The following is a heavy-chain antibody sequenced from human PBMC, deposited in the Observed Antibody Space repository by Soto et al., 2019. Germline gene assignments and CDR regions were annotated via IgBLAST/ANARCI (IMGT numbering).Heavy chain of an antibody. D-gene: IGHD3-9*01. J-gene: IGHJ6*02. CDR1: GGSISSSNW. CDR2: IYHSGST. Sequence: SETLSLTCAVSGGSISSSNWWSCVRQPPGKGLEWIGEIYHSGSTNYNPSLKSRVTISVDKSKNQFPLKLSSVTAADTAVYYCARDRLRYFDWLPPDYYYYGMDVWGQGTTVTVSS. V-gene: IGHV4-4*02. CDR3: ARDRLRYFDWLPPDYYYYGMDV.